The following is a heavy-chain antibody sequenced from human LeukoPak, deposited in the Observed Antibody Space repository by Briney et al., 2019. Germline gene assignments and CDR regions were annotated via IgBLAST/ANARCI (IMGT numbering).Heavy chain of an antibody. CDR1: GYTFTGYG. Sequence: ASVKVSCKASGYTFTGYGISWVRQAPGQGLEWMGWISAYNGNTNYAQKLQGRVTMTTDTSTSTAYMELRSLRSDDTAVYYCAREPMSYYYDSSGYVDYWGQGTLVTVSS. V-gene: IGHV1-18*01. CDR3: AREPMSYYYDSSGYVDY. D-gene: IGHD3-22*01. J-gene: IGHJ4*02. CDR2: ISAYNGNT.